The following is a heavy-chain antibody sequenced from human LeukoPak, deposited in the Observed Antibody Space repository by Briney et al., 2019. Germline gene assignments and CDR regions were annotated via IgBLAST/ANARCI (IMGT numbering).Heavy chain of an antibody. V-gene: IGHV4-30-4*01. CDR1: GGSISSGDYY. CDR3: ARGLVVVPAATSLWFDP. Sequence: SETLSLTCTVSGGSISSGDYYWSWIRQPPGKGLEWIGYIYYSGSTYYNPSLKSRVTISVDTSKNQFTLKLSSVTAAGTAVYYCARGLVVVPAATSLWFDPWGQGTLVTVSS. D-gene: IGHD2-2*01. J-gene: IGHJ5*02. CDR2: IYYSGST.